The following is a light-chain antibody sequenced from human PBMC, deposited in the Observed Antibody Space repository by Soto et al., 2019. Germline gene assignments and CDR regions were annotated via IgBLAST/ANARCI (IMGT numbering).Light chain of an antibody. V-gene: IGLV4-69*01. J-gene: IGLJ3*02. CDR2: LNSDGSH. Sequence: QLVLTQSPSASASLGASVKLTCTLSSGHSSYAIAWHQQQPEKGPRYLMKLNSDGSHSKGDGIPDRFSGFSSGAERYLTIPSLQSEDEADYYCQTWGTGIRVFGGGTKVTVL. CDR3: QTWGTGIRV. CDR1: SGHSSYA.